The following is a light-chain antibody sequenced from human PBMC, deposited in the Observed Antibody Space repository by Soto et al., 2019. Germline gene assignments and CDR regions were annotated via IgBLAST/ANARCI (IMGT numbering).Light chain of an antibody. V-gene: IGKV3-15*01. CDR1: QGVDSF. J-gene: IGKJ2*01. CDR3: QQYSDWPPMYT. CDR2: GAS. Sequence: EIVMTQSPATLPVSPGERATLSCRTSQGVDSFLAWYQQRPGQAPRLLMYGASTRATGIPDRFSGSGSGTEFTLTISNLQSEDFAVYYCQQYSDWPPMYTFGQGTKVEMK.